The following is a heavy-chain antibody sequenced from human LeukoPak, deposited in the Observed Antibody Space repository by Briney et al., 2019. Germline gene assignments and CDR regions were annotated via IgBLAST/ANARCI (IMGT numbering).Heavy chain of an antibody. CDR2: INHSGST. Sequence: PSETLSLTCAVYGGSFSGYYWSWIRQPPGKGLEWIGEINHSGSTSYNPSLKSRVTISVDTSKNQFSLKLSSVTAADTAVYYCARGLVSSSWYRYYYYYMDAWGKGTTVTVSS. CDR3: ARGLVSSSWYRYYYYYMDA. D-gene: IGHD6-13*01. CDR1: GGSFSGYY. J-gene: IGHJ6*03. V-gene: IGHV4-34*01.